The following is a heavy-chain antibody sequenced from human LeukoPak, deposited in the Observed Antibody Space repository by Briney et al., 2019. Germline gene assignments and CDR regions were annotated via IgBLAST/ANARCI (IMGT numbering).Heavy chain of an antibody. CDR1: GGTFSSYA. Sequence: SVKVSCKASGGTFSSYAISWVRQAPGQGLEWMGGIIPIFGTANYAQKFQGRVTITADESTSTAYMELSSLRSEDTAVYDCARGDPFTYYYDSSGYYYFDYWGQGTLVTVSS. V-gene: IGHV1-69*13. CDR2: IIPIFGTA. D-gene: IGHD3-22*01. J-gene: IGHJ4*02. CDR3: ARGDPFTYYYDSSGYYYFDY.